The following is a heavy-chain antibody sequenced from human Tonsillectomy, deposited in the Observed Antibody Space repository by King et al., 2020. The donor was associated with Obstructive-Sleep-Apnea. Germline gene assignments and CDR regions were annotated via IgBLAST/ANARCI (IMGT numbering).Heavy chain of an antibody. D-gene: IGHD3-10*01. J-gene: IGHJ4*02. CDR1: GFSLSTSRMC. CDR2: IDWDDDK. CDR3: ARIPPAGSGSEFDY. Sequence: ITLKESGPALVKPTQTLTLTCTFSGFSLSTSRMCVNWIRQPPGKALEWLARIDWDDDKYYSTSLKTRLTIFKDTSKNRVVLTMTNMDPVDTATYYCARIPPAGSGSEFDYWGQGTLVTVSS. V-gene: IGHV2-70*15.